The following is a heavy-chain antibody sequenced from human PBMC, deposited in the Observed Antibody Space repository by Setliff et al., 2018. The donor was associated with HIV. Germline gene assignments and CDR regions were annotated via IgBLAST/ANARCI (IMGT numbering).Heavy chain of an antibody. V-gene: IGHV4-59*08. CDR3: ARGALQDGTGSYYEGFDY. D-gene: IGHD1-26*01. J-gene: IGHJ4*02. CDR1: GGSISSYY. Sequence: PSETLSLTCTVSGGSISSYYWNWIRQPPGKGLEWIGYIYYSGSTNYKPSLKSRVTISVDMSKNQFSLRLSSVTAADTAVYYCARGALQDGTGSYYEGFDYWGQGTLVTVSS. CDR2: IYYSGST.